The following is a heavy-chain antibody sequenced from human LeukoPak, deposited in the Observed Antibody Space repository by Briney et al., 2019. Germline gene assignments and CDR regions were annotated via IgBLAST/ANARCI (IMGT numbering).Heavy chain of an antibody. J-gene: IGHJ6*02. D-gene: IGHD1-1*01. V-gene: IGHV3-30*03. CDR1: GFTFSSYA. CDR2: ISYDGSNK. Sequence: GGSLRLSCAASGFTFSSYAMSWVRQAPGKGLEWVAVISYDGSNKYYADSVKGRFTISRDNSQNTLYLQMNSLRAEDTAVYYCARDRGYAMDVWGQGTTVTVSS. CDR3: ARDRGYAMDV.